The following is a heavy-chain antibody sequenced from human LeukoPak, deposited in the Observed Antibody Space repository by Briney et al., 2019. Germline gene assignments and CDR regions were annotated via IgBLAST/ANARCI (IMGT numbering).Heavy chain of an antibody. CDR1: GCTIIGYH. J-gene: IGHJ4*02. CDR3: ARSGTFDQ. V-gene: IGHV4-59*01. CDR2: MYYTGST. Sequence: SETLSLTCTVSGCTIIGYHWSWIRQPPGKGLEWIGYMYYTGSTNYNPYLKSRVSISVDTSKSQFTLSLSSVTAADTGVYYCARSGTFDQGGEGTLVTVS. D-gene: IGHD1-26*01.